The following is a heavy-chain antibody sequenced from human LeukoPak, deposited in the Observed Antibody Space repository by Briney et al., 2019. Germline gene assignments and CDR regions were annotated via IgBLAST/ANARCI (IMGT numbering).Heavy chain of an antibody. CDR3: ARVNSGSYYRYYYYYMDV. D-gene: IGHD1-26*01. CDR2: INPSGGST. V-gene: IGHV1-46*01. J-gene: IGHJ6*03. Sequence: GASVKVSCKASGYTFTSYYMHWVRQAPGQGLEWMGIINPSGGSTSYAQKFQGRVTMTRDTSTSTVYMELSRLRSEDTAVYYCARVNSGSYYRYYYYYMDVWGKGTTVTVSS. CDR1: GYTFTSYY.